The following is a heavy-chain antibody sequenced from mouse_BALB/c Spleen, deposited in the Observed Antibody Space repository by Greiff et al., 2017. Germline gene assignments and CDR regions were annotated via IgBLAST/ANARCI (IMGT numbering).Heavy chain of an antibody. CDR3: ARGGDGNDH. V-gene: IGHV3-6*02. CDR2: ISYDGSN. J-gene: IGHJ4*01. Sequence: EVQLQESGPGLVKPSQSLSLTCSVTGYSITSGYYWNWIRQFPGNKLEWMGYISYDGSNNYNPSLKNRIAITRDTSKNQFFLKLNSVTTEDTATYYCARGGDGNDHWGQGTSVTVSS. CDR1: GYSITSGYY. D-gene: IGHD2-1*01.